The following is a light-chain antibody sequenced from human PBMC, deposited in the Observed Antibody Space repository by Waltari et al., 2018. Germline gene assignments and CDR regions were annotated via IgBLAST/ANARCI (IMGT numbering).Light chain of an antibody. V-gene: IGKV1-5*03. CDR2: RAS. CDR3: QQYHTDSWS. CDR1: QSIDSW. Sequence: DIRMTQSPSTLSASVGDRVTITCRASQSIDSWVAWYQQKPGKAPNLLIYRASILESGVPSRFSGSGSGTEFTLTINDLQAEDFANYHCQQYHTDSWSFGQGTRVEI. J-gene: IGKJ1*01.